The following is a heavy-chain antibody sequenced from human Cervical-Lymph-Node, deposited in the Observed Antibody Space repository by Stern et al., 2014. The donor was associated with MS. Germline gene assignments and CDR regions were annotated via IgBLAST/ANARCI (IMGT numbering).Heavy chain of an antibody. CDR3: VRLPSDYY. J-gene: IGHJ6*01. D-gene: IGHD6-19*01. V-gene: IGHV5-51*01. CDR2: ISPGDSET. Sequence: EDQLVESGAEMKKPGDSLQISCKGSGYSFPIFWIGWVRQTPGKGLECMGIISPGDSETRYSPSFQGQVTISADKSSSTAYLQWSSLKASDTGIYYCVRLPSDYY. CDR1: GYSFPIFW.